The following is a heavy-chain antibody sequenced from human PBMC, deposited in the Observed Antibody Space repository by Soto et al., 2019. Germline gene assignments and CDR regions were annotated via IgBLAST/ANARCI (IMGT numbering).Heavy chain of an antibody. CDR1: GFTFSSYA. CDR3: AKDTYDSSQGFDY. CDR2: ISGSGGST. V-gene: IGHV3-23*01. Sequence: GGSLRLSCPASGFTFSSYAMSWVRQAPGKGLEWVSAISGSGGSTYYADSVKGRFTISRDNSKNTLYLQMNSLRAEDTAVYYCAKDTYDSSQGFDYWGQGTLVTVSS. D-gene: IGHD3-22*01. J-gene: IGHJ4*02.